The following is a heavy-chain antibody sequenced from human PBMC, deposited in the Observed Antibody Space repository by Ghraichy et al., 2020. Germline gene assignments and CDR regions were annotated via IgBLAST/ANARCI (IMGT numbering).Heavy chain of an antibody. CDR3: ARYAGSYFDY. Sequence: SETLSLTCTVSGGSISSGSYYWSWIRQPAGKGLEWIGRIYTTGSTNYNPSLKSRVTMSLDTSKNQLSLNLISVTAADTAVYYCARYAGSYFDYWGQGTLVTVSS. V-gene: IGHV4-61*02. J-gene: IGHJ4*02. CDR1: GGSISSGSYY. CDR2: IYTTGST.